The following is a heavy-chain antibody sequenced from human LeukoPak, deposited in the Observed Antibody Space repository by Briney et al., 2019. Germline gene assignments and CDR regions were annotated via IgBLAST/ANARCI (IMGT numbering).Heavy chain of an antibody. CDR1: GGSISSYY. J-gene: IGHJ4*02. V-gene: IGHV4-59*01. Sequence: SETLSLTCTVSGGSISSYYWSWIRQPPGKGLEWIGYIYYSGSTNYNPSLKSRVTISVDASKNQFSLKLSSVTAADTAVYYGAREDYSSSRYYFDYWGQGTLVTVSS. D-gene: IGHD6-13*01. CDR3: AREDYSSSRYYFDY. CDR2: IYYSGST.